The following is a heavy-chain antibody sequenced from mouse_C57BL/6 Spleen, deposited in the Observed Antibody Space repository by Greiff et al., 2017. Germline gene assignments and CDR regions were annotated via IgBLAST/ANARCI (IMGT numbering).Heavy chain of an antibody. Sequence: VQLQQPGAELVRPGSSVKLSCKASGYTFTSYWMHWVKQRPIQGLEWIGNIDPSDSETHYNQKFKDKATLTVDKSSSTAYMQLSSRTSEDSAVYYCAKSCGSSPYAMDYWGQGTSVTVSS. J-gene: IGHJ4*01. CDR1: GYTFTSYW. CDR3: AKSCGSSPYAMDY. CDR2: IDPSDSET. V-gene: IGHV1-52*01. D-gene: IGHD1-1*01.